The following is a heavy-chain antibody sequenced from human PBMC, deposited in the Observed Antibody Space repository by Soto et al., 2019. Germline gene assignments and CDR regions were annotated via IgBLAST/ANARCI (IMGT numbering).Heavy chain of an antibody. CDR2: INPSGGST. D-gene: IGHD3-22*01. CDR3: ARLDSSGYFSWFDP. V-gene: IGHV1-46*01. J-gene: IGHJ5*02. CDR1: GGTFTNYA. Sequence: ASVKVSCKPSGGTFTNYAFSWVRQAPGQGLEWMGIINPSGGSTSYAQKFQGRVTMTRDTSTSTVYMELSSLRSEDTAVYYCARLDSSGYFSWFDPWGQGTLVTVSS.